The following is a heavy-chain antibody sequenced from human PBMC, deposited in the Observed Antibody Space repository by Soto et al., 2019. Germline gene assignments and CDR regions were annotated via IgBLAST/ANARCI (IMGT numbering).Heavy chain of an antibody. D-gene: IGHD3-9*01. CDR2: IYYSGST. J-gene: IGHJ5*01. V-gene: IGHV4-59*08. CDR3: AMSPVVLRYFGKRDSWFDP. CDR1: GGSISSSY. Sequence: SETLSLTCTVSGGSISSSYWCWIRQPPGKGQEWIGYIYYSGSTNYNPSLKSRVTISVDTSNNQFSLKLSSVTAADTAVYYCAMSPVVLRYFGKRDSWFDPWGQGTLVTVSS.